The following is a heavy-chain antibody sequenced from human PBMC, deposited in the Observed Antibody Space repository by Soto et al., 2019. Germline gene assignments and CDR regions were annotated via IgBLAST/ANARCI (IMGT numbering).Heavy chain of an antibody. V-gene: IGHV4-34*01. Sequence: QVQLQQWGAGLLKPSETLSLTCAVYGGSFSGYYWSWIRQPPGKGLEWIGEINHSGSTNYNPSLKSRVTISVDTSKNQFSLKLSSVTAADTAVYYCARGTGGSSWYYYWGQGSLVTVSS. CDR1: GGSFSGYY. J-gene: IGHJ4*02. D-gene: IGHD6-13*01. CDR3: ARGTGGSSWYYY. CDR2: INHSGST.